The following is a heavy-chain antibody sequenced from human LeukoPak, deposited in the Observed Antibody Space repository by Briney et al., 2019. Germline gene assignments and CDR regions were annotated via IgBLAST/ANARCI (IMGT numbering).Heavy chain of an antibody. V-gene: IGHV3-30*04. CDR3: ARSLATSYYYMDV. J-gene: IGHJ6*03. CDR2: ISYDGSNK. Sequence: GGSLRLSCAASGFTFSNYAMHWVRQAPGKGLEWVAVISYDGSNKFYADSVKGRFTISRDNSKNTLHLQMNSLRAEDTAVYYCARSLATSYYYMDVWGKGTTVTVSS. D-gene: IGHD5-12*01. CDR1: GFTFSNYA.